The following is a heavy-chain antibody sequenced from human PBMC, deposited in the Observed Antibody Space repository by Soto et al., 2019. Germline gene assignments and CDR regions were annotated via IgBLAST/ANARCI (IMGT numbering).Heavy chain of an antibody. CDR2: INPNSGGS. CDR1: GYTFTAYY. V-gene: IGHV1-2*02. CDR3: ARIERYKSGMDV. Sequence: QVQLVQSGAKVENPGASVKVSCKASGYTFTAYYIHWVRQAPGQGLEWLGWINPNSGGSIYAENFQGRVTMNRDTSISTAYMDLTTLSSDDTAVYYCARIERYKSGMDVWGQGTTVTVSS. D-gene: IGHD1-1*01. J-gene: IGHJ6*02.